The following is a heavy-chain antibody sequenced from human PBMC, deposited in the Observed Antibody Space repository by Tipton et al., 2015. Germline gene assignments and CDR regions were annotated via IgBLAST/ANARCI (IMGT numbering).Heavy chain of an antibody. CDR2: ILYTGST. CDR3: ARDGYNSNYFDY. J-gene: IGHJ4*02. Sequence: TLSLTCTVSGGAITSDGFYWSWIRQHPGKGLEWIGYILYTGSTYCNPSLKSRATLSVDTSKNQFSLKLSSVTAADTAVYYCARDGYNSNYFDYWGQGTLVTVSS. V-gene: IGHV4-31*03. D-gene: IGHD5-24*01. CDR1: GGAITSDGFY.